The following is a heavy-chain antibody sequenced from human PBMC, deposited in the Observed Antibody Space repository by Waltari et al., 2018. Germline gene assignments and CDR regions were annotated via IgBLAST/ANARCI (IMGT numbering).Heavy chain of an antibody. CDR3: ARNYDGY. CDR2: INQDGGDK. V-gene: IGHV3-7*01. CDR1: GFTFSTTW. J-gene: IGHJ4*02. Sequence: EVQLVESGGGLVQPGGSRRLTGSASGFTFSTTWMSWVRQAPGKGLEWVANINQDGGDKDYVDSVKGRFTISRDNAKNSLYLQMNSLRAEDTAVYYCARNYDGYLGQGTLVTVSS. D-gene: IGHD4-4*01.